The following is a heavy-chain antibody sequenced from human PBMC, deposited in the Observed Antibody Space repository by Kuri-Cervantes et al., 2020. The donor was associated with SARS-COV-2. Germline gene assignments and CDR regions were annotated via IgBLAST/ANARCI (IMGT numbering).Heavy chain of an antibody. CDR1: GGSISSYY. D-gene: IGHD6-13*01. CDR3: AGAIAAAGTPRY. CDR2: IYYSGST. V-gene: IGHV4-59*08. Sequence: GSLRLSCTVSGGSISSYYWSWIRQPPGKGLEWIGYIYYSGSTNYNPSLKSRVTISVDTSKNQFSLKLSSVTAADTAVYYCAGAIAAAGTPRYWGQGTLVTVSS. J-gene: IGHJ4*02.